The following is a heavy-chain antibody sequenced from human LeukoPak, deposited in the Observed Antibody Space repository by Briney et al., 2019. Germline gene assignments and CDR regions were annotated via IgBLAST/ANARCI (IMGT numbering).Heavy chain of an antibody. CDR1: KFTFSSYW. V-gene: IGHV3-74*01. CDR3: AKDIPRSTRPPGGLDY. D-gene: IGHD2-21*01. CDR2: INPDGSTT. J-gene: IGHJ4*02. Sequence: GGSLRLSCAASKFTFSSYWMHWVRQAPGKGLVWVSRINPDGSTTNYADSVKGRFTISRDNAKNSLYLQMNSLRAEDTALYYCAKDIPRSTRPPGGLDYWGQGTLVTVSS.